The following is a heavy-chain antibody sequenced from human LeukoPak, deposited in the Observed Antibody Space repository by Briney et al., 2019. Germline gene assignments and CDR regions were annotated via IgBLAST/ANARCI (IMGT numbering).Heavy chain of an antibody. CDR1: GFTFTTYS. D-gene: IGHD7-27*01. CDR3: VRDKDWGFDS. J-gene: IGHJ4*02. Sequence: PGESLRLSCAASGFTFTTYSMNWIRQAPGKGLEWVSHMGIGTSTIGYADSVKGGFTISRDNAKNSVHLQMTNLRVDDSAVYYCVRDKDWGFDSWGQGTLVTVSS. V-gene: IGHV3-48*01. CDR2: MGIGTSTI.